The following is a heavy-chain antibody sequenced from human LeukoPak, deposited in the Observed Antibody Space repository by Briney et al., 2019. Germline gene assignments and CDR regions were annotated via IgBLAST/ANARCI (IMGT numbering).Heavy chain of an antibody. V-gene: IGHV4-38-2*01. CDR2: ICHSGST. J-gene: IGHJ4*02. Sequence: KPSETLSLTCAVSGYSISSGYYWGWVRQPPGKGLEGFGGICHSGSTYYNPSLKSRVTISVDTSKNQFSLKLSSVTAADTAVYYCARSVGDFWSGYYRVFDYWGQGTLVTVSS. CDR3: ARSVGDFWSGYYRVFDY. D-gene: IGHD3-3*01. CDR1: GYSISSGYY.